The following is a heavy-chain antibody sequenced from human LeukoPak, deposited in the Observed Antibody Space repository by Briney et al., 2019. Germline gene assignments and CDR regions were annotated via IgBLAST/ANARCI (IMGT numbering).Heavy chain of an antibody. CDR3: GRGGNYYDSSGYYYRNRYYFDY. CDR1: GFTFSSYW. J-gene: IGHJ4*02. D-gene: IGHD3-22*01. V-gene: IGHV3-7*01. Sequence: GGSLRLSCAASGFTFSSYWMSWVRQAPGKGLEWVANIKQDGSEKYYVDSVKGRFTISRDNAKNSLYLQMNSLRAEDTSVYYCGRGGNYYDSSGYYYRNRYYFDYWGQGTLVTVSS. CDR2: IKQDGSEK.